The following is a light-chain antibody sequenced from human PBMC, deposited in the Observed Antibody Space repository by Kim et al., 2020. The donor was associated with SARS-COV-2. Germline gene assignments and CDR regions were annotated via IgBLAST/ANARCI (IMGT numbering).Light chain of an antibody. CDR1: QSVSSN. J-gene: IGKJ2*01. Sequence: EIVMTQSPATLSVSPGERATLSCRASQSVSSNLAWYQQKPGQAPRLLIYSASTRATGIPARFSGSGSGTEFTLTISSLQSEDFAVYYCQKYNNWPYTFGQGTKLEI. CDR3: QKYNNWPYT. CDR2: SAS. V-gene: IGKV3-15*01.